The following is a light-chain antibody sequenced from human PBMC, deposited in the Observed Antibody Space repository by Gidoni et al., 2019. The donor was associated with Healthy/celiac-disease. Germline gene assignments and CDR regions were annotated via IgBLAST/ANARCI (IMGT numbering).Light chain of an antibody. CDR3: QSYDSSLSCWV. Sequence: QSVLPQPPSVSGAPGQRVTISCTGSSANIGAGYDVHWYQQLPGTATKLLIYGNSNRPSGVPDRFSGSKSGPSASLAITGLQAEDEADYYCQSYDSSLSCWVFGGGTKLTVL. J-gene: IGLJ2*01. V-gene: IGLV1-40*01. CDR2: GNS. CDR1: SANIGAGYD.